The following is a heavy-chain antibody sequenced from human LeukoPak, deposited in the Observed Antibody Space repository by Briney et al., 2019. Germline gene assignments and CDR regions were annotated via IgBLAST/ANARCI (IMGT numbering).Heavy chain of an antibody. Sequence: GGSLRLSCAASGFTVADYAVHWVRQAPGKGLEWVSRADSTGTYYVDSVKGRFTISRDDSKNSLYLQLNSLGTEDTALYYCAKDRWSSSSGSTGMHVWGQGTTVTVSS. D-gene: IGHD6-19*01. CDR1: GFTVADYA. J-gene: IGHJ6*02. CDR2: ADSTGT. V-gene: IGHV3-43*02. CDR3: AKDRWSSSSGSTGMHV.